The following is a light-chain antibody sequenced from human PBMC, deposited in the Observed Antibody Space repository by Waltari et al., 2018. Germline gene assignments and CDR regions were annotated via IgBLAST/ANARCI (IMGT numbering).Light chain of an antibody. CDR3: CSYAGRGTYV. V-gene: IGLV2-23*02. CDR1: PSDVGSYDL. CDR2: EVF. J-gene: IGLJ1*01. Sequence: QSALTPPASVSGTPGQSITISCSGTPSDVGSYDLGSWYQQHPGEAPKLLICEVFKRPPDTSSRFSGAKSGSTASLTSSGLQPEDEADYYCCSYAGRGTYVFGSGTKVTVL.